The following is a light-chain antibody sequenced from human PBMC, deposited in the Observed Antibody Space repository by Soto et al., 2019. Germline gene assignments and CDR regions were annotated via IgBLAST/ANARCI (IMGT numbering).Light chain of an antibody. Sequence: DIQMTQSPSSLSASVGDRVTITCRASQSISSYLNWYQQKPGKAPKLLIYAASSLQSGVPSRFSGSGSGTDFTLPISSLQPEDFATYYCQQRYSTPRTFGQGTKVEIK. CDR1: QSISSY. CDR3: QQRYSTPRT. J-gene: IGKJ1*01. CDR2: AAS. V-gene: IGKV1-39*01.